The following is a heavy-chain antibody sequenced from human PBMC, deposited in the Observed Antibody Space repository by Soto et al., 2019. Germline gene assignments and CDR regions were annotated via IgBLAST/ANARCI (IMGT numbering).Heavy chain of an antibody. V-gene: IGHV3-23*01. CDR1: GFAFSSYA. J-gene: IGHJ6*02. D-gene: IGHD3-3*01. Sequence: GGSLRLSCAASGFAFSSYAMSWVRQAPGKGLEWVSAISGSGGSTYYADYVKGRFTISRDNSKNTLYLQMNSLRAEDTAVYYSAKDRITIFGVVQMYVWGQGTTVTVSS. CDR2: ISGSGGST. CDR3: AKDRITIFGVVQMYV.